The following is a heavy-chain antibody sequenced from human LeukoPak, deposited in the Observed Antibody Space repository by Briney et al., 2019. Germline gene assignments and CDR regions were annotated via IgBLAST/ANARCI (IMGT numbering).Heavy chain of an antibody. Sequence: PGGSLRLSCAASGFTFSSYAMSWVRQAPGKGLEWVSVISDSGGTTYYADSVKGRFTISRDNSKNTLYLQMNSLRAEDTAVYYCAEAAPYSSSWYGSLDYWGQGTLVTVSS. CDR2: ISDSGGTT. D-gene: IGHD6-13*01. J-gene: IGHJ4*02. CDR1: GFTFSSYA. V-gene: IGHV3-23*01. CDR3: AEAAPYSSSWYGSLDY.